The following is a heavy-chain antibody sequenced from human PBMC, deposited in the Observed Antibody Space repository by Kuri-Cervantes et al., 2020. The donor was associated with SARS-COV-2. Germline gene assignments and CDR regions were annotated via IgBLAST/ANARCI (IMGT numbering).Heavy chain of an antibody. CDR1: GYTFTGYY. CDR3: ARDPEWSVNSWFDP. D-gene: IGHD2-8*01. CDR2: INPSGGGT. J-gene: IGHJ5*02. V-gene: IGHV1-2*06. Sequence: ASVKVSCKASGYTFTGYYIHWVRQAPGHGLEWMGRINPSGGGTHYSQKFQDRVTMTRDMSIATAYMELSRLRSDDTAVYYCARDPEWSVNSWFDPWGQGTLVTVSS.